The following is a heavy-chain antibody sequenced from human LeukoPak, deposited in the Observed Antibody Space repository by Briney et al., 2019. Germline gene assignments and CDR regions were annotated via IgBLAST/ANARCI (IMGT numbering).Heavy chain of an antibody. CDR2: ISPRGDIT. CDR3: AKDLSYYDSSPGY. J-gene: IGHJ4*02. D-gene: IGHD3-22*01. CDR1: GFSFRSHG. Sequence: GGSLRLSCAASGFSFRSHGMNWVRQAPGKGLEWVSGISPRGDITYYKDSVRGRFTISRDNSKNTLYLQMNSLRAEDTAVYYCAKDLSYYDSSPGYWGQGTLVTVSS. V-gene: IGHV3-23*01.